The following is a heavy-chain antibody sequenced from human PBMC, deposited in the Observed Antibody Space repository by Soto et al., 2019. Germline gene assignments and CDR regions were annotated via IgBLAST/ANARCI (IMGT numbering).Heavy chain of an antibody. V-gene: IGHV5-51*01. J-gene: IGHJ5*02. CDR1: GFILSKYK. CDR3: ARLGHFWSGYRGWFDP. CDR2: INPDDSDT. Sequence: GASLKTLFEGYGFILSKYKIGWVRHMPGKGLEWMGIINPDDSDTTYGPSFQGQVTITADKSISTAYLQWSSLKASGTAMFYCARLGHFWSGYRGWFDPWGQGTLVTVSS. D-gene: IGHD3-3*02.